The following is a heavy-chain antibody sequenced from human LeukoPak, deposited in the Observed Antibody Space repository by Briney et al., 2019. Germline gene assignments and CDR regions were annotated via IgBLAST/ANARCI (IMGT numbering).Heavy chain of an antibody. V-gene: IGHV1-18*01. CDR3: ARGLQENLAWLKAFSAFDI. Sequence: GASVKVSCKASGGTFSSYAISWVRQAPGQGLEWMGWISAYNGNTNYAQKLQGRVTMTTDTSTSTAAMELRSLRSDDTAVYYCARGLQENLAWLKAFSAFDIWGQGTMVTVSS. CDR2: ISAYNGNT. D-gene: IGHD6-19*01. J-gene: IGHJ3*02. CDR1: GGTFSSYA.